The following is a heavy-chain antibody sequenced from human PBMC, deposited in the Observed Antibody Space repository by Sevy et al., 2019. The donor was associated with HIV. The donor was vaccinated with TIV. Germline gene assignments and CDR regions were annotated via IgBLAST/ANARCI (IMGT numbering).Heavy chain of an antibody. D-gene: IGHD1-26*01. Sequence: GSVKVSCKASGYTFTGYYMHWVRQAPRQGLERMGRINPNSGGTNYAQKFQGRVTMTRVRSISTAYMELSKLRSDDTAVYYCARAERWAERDYWGQGTLVTVSS. CDR3: ARAERWAERDY. V-gene: IGHV1-2*06. J-gene: IGHJ4*02. CDR1: GYTFTGYY. CDR2: INPNSGGT.